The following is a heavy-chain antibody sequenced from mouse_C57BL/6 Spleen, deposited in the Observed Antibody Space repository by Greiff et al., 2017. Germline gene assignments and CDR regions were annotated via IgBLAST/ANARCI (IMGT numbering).Heavy chain of an antibody. V-gene: IGHV3-6*01. CDR2: ISYDGSN. J-gene: IGHJ4*01. CDR1: GYSITSGYY. Sequence: DVQLVESGPGLVKPSQSLSLTCSVTGYSITSGYYWNWIRQFPGNKLEWMGYISYDGSNNYNPSLKNRISITRDTSKNQFFLKLNSVTTEDTATYYCARESLNGYDVYYYAMDYWGQGTSVTVSS. D-gene: IGHD2-2*01. CDR3: ARESLNGYDVYYYAMDY.